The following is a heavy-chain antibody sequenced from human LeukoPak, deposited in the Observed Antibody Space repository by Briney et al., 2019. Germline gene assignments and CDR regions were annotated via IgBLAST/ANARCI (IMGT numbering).Heavy chain of an antibody. Sequence: GGSLRLSCAVSGITLSNYGMSRVRQAPGKGLEWVAGVSGSGGGTNYADSVKGRFTISRDNAKNTLYLQMNSLRAEDTAVYFCAKRGVVIRVILVGFHKEAYYFDSWGQGALVTVSS. CDR2: VSGSGGGT. CDR3: AKRGVVIRVILVGFHKEAYYFDS. V-gene: IGHV3-23*01. D-gene: IGHD3-10*01. CDR1: GITLSNYG. J-gene: IGHJ4*02.